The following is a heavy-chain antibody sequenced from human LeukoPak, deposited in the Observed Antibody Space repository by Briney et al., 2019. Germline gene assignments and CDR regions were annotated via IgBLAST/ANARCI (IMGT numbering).Heavy chain of an antibody. Sequence: SVRVSCKASGYTFTGYYMHWVRQAPGQGLEWMGRINPNSGGTNYAQKFQGRVTMTRDTSISTAYMELSRLRSDDTAVYYCARGLILYNGSGIYYNELDYWGRGTLVTVSS. CDR2: INPNSGGT. CDR1: GYTFTGYY. D-gene: IGHD3-10*01. V-gene: IGHV1-2*06. J-gene: IGHJ4*02. CDR3: ARGLILYNGSGIYYNELDY.